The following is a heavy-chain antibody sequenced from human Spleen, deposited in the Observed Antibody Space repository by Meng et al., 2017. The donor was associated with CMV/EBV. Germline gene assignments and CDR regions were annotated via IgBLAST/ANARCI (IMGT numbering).Heavy chain of an antibody. V-gene: IGHV6-1*01. CDR2: TYYRSKWYN. Sequence: GSSNSGAWNWIRQSPSRGLEWLGRTYYRSKWYNDYAVSVKSRITINPDTSKNQFSLQLNSVTPEDTAVYYCARDDLTYYYDSSGYGGWGQGTLVTVSS. CDR1: GSSNSGA. J-gene: IGHJ1*01. CDR3: ARDDLTYYYDSSGYGG. D-gene: IGHD3-22*01.